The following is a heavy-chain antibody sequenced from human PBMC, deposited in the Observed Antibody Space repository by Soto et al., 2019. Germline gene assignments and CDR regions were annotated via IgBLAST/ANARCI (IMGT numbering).Heavy chain of an antibody. J-gene: IGHJ5*01. D-gene: IGHD4-17*01. Sequence: EVQLLESGGGVVQPGGSLRLSCAASGFIFSTYAMHWVRQAPGKGPEWVSTIDGGGANTYYADSVQGRFTISRDNSRNTLYIHMTNLTGDDTSVDYCALTTATTSRRDSWGQGTLVAVSS. CDR3: ALTTATTSRRDS. CDR2: IDGGGANT. V-gene: IGHV3-23*05. CDR1: GFIFSTYA.